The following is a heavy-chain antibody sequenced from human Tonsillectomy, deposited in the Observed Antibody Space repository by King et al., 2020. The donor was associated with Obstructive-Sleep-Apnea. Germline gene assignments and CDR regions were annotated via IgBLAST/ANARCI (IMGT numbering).Heavy chain of an antibody. CDR3: AAGTTDYYYFGMDV. D-gene: IGHD4-11*01. J-gene: IGHJ6*02. CDR1: GFTFKTSG. Sequence: QLVQSGPEVKKPGTSVKVSCKASGFTFKTSGVQWGRQARGQRLEWIGWIVIGSGDTYYAQQFQDRVTLTTGRTAGTASMDLINLRSEDTAVYYCAAGTTDYYYFGMDVWGQGTTVTVSS. V-gene: IGHV1-58*01. CDR2: IVIGSGDT.